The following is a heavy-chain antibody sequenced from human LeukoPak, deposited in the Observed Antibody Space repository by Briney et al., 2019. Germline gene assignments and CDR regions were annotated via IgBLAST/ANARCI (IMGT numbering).Heavy chain of an antibody. D-gene: IGHD3-10*01. CDR1: GFTLSRFA. CDR3: ARPKYPYGSAVEY. Sequence: PGRSLTLSCTASGFTLSRFAMHWVRQAPGKGLEWLGHMSDDGSEKHYVDSVRGRFTISRDPSKNTLYLEMTSLRTEDTAVYYCARPKYPYGSAVEYWGQGTLVTVSS. CDR2: MSDDGSEK. J-gene: IGHJ4*02. V-gene: IGHV3-30-3*01.